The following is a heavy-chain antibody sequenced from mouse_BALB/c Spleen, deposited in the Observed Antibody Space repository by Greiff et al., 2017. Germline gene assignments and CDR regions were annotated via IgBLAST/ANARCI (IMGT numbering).Heavy chain of an antibody. V-gene: IGHV1-69*02. Sequence: QVQLKQPGAELVRPGASVKLSCKASGYTFTSYWINWVKQRPGQGLEWIGNIYPSDSYTNYNQKFKDKATLTVDKSSSTAYMQLSSPTSEDSAVYYCTRGSRYYFDYWGQGTTLTVSS. CDR3: TRGSRYYFDY. CDR1: GYTFTSYW. CDR2: IYPSDSYT. D-gene: IGHD1-1*01. J-gene: IGHJ2*01.